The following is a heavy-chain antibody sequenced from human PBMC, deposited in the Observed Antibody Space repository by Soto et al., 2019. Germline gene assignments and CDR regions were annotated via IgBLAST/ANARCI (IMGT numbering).Heavy chain of an antibody. CDR3: ARLDGYCSSTSCYVPHRPALHYYYYMDV. D-gene: IGHD2-2*03. CDR2: IYYSGST. Sequence: QVQLQESGPGLVKPSETLSLTCTVSGGSISSYYWSWIRQPPGKGLEWIGYIYYSGSTNYNPSLKSRVTISVDTSKNQCSLKLSSVTAADTAVYYCARLDGYCSSTSCYVPHRPALHYYYYMDVWGKGTTVTVSS. V-gene: IGHV4-59*08. J-gene: IGHJ6*03. CDR1: GGSISSYY.